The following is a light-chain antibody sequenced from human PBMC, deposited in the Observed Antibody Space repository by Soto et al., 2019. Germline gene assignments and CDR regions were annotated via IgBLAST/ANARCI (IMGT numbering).Light chain of an antibody. Sequence: DIQMTQSPSTLSASVGDRVTITCRASQSISTWLAWYQQKPGKAPKLLIYSASDLESGVPSRFSGGGFGTEFTLTITSLQPDDFATYYCQKYNSYSTFGPATFGQGTKVEIK. CDR2: SAS. J-gene: IGKJ1*01. CDR1: QSISTW. V-gene: IGKV1-5*03. CDR3: QKYNSYSTFGPAT.